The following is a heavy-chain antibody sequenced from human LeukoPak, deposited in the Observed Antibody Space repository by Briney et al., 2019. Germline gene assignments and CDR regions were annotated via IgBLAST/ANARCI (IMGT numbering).Heavy chain of an antibody. CDR2: IIPIFGTA. D-gene: IGHD4-17*01. CDR3: ARMTTGPNYYYYYGMDV. J-gene: IGHJ6*02. CDR1: GGTFSSYA. V-gene: IGHV1-69*13. Sequence: AASVKVSCKASGGTFSSYAISWVRQAPGQGLEWMGGIIPIFGTANYAQKFQGRVTITADESTSTAYMELSSLRSEDTAVYYCARMTTGPNYYYYYGMDVWGQGTTVTVSS.